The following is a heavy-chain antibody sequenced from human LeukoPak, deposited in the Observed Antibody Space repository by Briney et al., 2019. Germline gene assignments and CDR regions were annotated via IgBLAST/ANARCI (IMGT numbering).Heavy chain of an antibody. CDR3: TRIYSSGWYFGY. CDR1: GYTFGDYA. J-gene: IGHJ4*02. D-gene: IGHD6-19*01. Sequence: PGGSLRLSCTDSGYTFGDYALSWVRQAPGKGLEWVGSIRRKAYGGTTEYAASVKGRFTISRDDSKSIAYLQMNSLKTDDTAVYYCTRIYSSGWYFGYWGQGTLVTVSS. V-gene: IGHV3-49*04. CDR2: IRRKAYGGTT.